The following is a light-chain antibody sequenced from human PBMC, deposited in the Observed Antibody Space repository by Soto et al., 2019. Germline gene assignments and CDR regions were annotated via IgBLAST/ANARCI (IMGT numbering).Light chain of an antibody. CDR2: GAS. CDR3: QQARVCPIT. CDR1: QDIGPW. V-gene: IGKV1-12*01. Sequence: DTQMTQSPSSVSASVEDRVTITCRASQDIGPWLAWFQQKPGKAPDLLIYGASTLQTGGPSRFSGSGSGTDFTLTISSLEPEDFATYYCQQARVCPITFGGGTKVEIK. J-gene: IGKJ4*01.